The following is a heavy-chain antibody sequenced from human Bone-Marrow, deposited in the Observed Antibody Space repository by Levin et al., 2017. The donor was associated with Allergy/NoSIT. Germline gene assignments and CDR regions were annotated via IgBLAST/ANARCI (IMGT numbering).Heavy chain of an antibody. V-gene: IGHV3-53*01. CDR1: GFTVSNNF. J-gene: IGHJ5*02. CDR3: ARARHCISNTCYGA. CDR2: IYSGGGV. Sequence: GESLKISCAVSGFTVSNNFMIWYRQAPGKGLEWVSLIYSGGGVYYADSVKGRFTISRDSSKNTLYLQMNSLRAEDTAVYYCARARHCISNTCYGAWGQGTLVTVSS. D-gene: IGHD2/OR15-2a*01.